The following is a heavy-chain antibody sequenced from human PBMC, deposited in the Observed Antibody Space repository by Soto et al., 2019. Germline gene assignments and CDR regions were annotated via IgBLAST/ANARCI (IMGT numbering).Heavy chain of an antibody. CDR2: IWDDGSKK. CDR1: GLNFRGYG. CDR3: VTERGNTGARSLGYLNY. V-gene: IGHV3-33*01. D-gene: IGHD5-12*01. Sequence: QVQLVESGGGVVQPGTSLRLSCAASGLNFRGYGLHLVRQAPGKGLDWVAVIWDDGSKKFYADSVKGRFTFSRDDSRNTLFLQINSLRHEDTAIYYCVTERGNTGARSLGYLNYWGQGTLVTVSS. J-gene: IGHJ4*02.